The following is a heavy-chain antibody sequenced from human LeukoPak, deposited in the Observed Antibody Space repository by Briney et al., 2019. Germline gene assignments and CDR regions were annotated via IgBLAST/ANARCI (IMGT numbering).Heavy chain of an antibody. J-gene: IGHJ6*02. Sequence: ASVKVSCKASGHTFTSYAMHWVRQAPGQRLEWMGWINAGNGNTKYSQKFQGRVTITRDTSASTAYMELSSLRSEDTAVYYCARDRRITIRNYYYYYGMDVWGQGTTVTVSS. CDR2: INAGNGNT. CDR3: ARDRRITIRNYYYYYGMDV. D-gene: IGHD3-3*01. V-gene: IGHV1-3*01. CDR1: GHTFTSYA.